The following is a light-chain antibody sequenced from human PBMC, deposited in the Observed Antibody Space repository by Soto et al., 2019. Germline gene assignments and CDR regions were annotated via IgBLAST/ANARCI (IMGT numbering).Light chain of an antibody. J-gene: IGKJ4*01. V-gene: IGKV1-27*01. CDR1: QGISNY. Sequence: DIQVPESPSSLSASVGDRVTITCLASQGISNYFAWYQQKPGKVPKLLIYAASTLQSGVPSRFSGSGSGTDFTLTISSLQPEDVAPYYSQIYGIPPVTFGGGTKVDI. CDR2: AAS. CDR3: QIYGIPPVT.